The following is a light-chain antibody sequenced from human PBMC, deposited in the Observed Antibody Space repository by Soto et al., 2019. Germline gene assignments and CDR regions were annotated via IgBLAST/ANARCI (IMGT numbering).Light chain of an antibody. Sequence: EIVLTQSPGTLSLSPGERAILSCRASQTINNRYLAWYQQTPGRAPRLLIHAASSRAAGIPDRFSGSGSGTDFTLTINRLEPEDFAVYYCHHYDSSPPFPFGPGTKVDIK. V-gene: IGKV3-20*01. CDR3: HHYDSSPPFP. CDR1: QTINNRY. CDR2: AAS. J-gene: IGKJ3*01.